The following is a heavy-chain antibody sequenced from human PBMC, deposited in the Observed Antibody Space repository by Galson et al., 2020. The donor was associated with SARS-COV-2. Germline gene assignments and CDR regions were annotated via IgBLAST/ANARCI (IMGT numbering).Heavy chain of an antibody. CDR2: ISYTGNT. D-gene: IGHD3-3*01. J-gene: IGHJ4*02. CDR3: TRLGWSGSPDY. V-gene: IGHV4-34*01. Sequence: SETLSLTCVVYGGSFSGYSWSWIRQPPGKGLEWIGEISYTGNTDYNPSLKTRVTISLDTSNNQFFLNLTSATAADSALYFCTRLGWSGSPDYWGQGTLVTVSS. CDR1: GGSFSGYS.